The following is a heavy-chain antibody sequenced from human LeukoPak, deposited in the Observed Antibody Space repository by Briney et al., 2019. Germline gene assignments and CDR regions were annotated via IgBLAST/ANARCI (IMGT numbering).Heavy chain of an antibody. D-gene: IGHD5-18*01. CDR2: IYYSGST. J-gene: IGHJ4*02. V-gene: IGHV4-31*03. CDR1: GGSISSGGYY. Sequence: SETLSLTCTVSGGSISSGGYYWSWIRQHPGKGLEWIGYIYYSGSTYYNPSLKSRVTISVDTSKNQSSLKLSSVPAADTAVYYCARSTGGYSYGAKFGLDYWGQGTLVTVSS. CDR3: ARSTGGYSYGAKFGLDY.